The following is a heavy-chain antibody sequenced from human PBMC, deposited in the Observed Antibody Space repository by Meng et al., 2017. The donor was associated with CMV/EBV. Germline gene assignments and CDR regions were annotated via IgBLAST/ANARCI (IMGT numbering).Heavy chain of an antibody. Sequence: ASVKVSCKASGYTFTSYYMHWVRQAPGQGLEWMGIINPSGGSTSYAQKFQGRVTMTRNTSISTAYMELSSLRSEDTAVYYCARGRGLRFLEWLLSSSFDPWGQGTLVTVSS. V-gene: IGHV1-46*01. CDR1: GYTFTSYY. D-gene: IGHD3-3*01. CDR3: ARGRGLRFLEWLLSSSFDP. J-gene: IGHJ5*02. CDR2: INPSGGST.